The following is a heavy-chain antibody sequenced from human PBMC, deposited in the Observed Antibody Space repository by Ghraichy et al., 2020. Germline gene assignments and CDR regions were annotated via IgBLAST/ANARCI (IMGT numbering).Heavy chain of an antibody. J-gene: IGHJ4*02. V-gene: IGHV3-30*02. Sequence: GGSLRLSCAASGFTFRDFVMHWVRQAPGKGLEWVAFIRYDGSIKYYADSVKGRFSVSRDNAKNTLFLHMSSLRPEDTAVYYCVNDLTLRVWGQGTLVTVSS. CDR2: IRYDGSIK. CDR1: GFTFRDFV. CDR3: VNDLTLRV.